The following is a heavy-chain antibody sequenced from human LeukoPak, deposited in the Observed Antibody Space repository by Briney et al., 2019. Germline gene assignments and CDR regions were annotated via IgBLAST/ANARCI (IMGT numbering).Heavy chain of an antibody. J-gene: IGHJ1*01. V-gene: IGHV1-46*01. Sequence: ASVKVSCKASGYTFTSYYMHWVRQAPGQGLELMGIINPSGGSTSYAQKFQGRVTMTRDTSASTVYMELSKLRSEDTDVYYCARPWYDSSGYYPVEYFQHWGQGTLVTVSS. CDR3: ARPWYDSSGYYPVEYFQH. D-gene: IGHD3-22*01. CDR2: INPSGGST. CDR1: GYTFTSYY.